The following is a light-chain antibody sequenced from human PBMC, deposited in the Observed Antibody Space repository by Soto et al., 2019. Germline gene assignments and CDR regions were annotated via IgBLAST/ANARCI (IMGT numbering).Light chain of an antibody. CDR3: QQYRSWPRT. CDR2: GAS. CDR1: QSVDIN. Sequence: EIVLTQSPATLSVSPGERVTLSVGASQSVDINLAWYQQKPGQAPRLLIYGASTRATDMSGTFSGRGSGTEFTLTISNLRPEDFAVYYCQQYRSWPRTFGQGTKVDIK. J-gene: IGKJ1*01. V-gene: IGKV3-15*01.